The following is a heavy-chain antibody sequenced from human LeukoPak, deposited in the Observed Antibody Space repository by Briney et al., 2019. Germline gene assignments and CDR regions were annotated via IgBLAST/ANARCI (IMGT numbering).Heavy chain of an antibody. J-gene: IGHJ4*02. D-gene: IGHD2-15*01. CDR3: ASFRWAVGFEY. Sequence: PSETLSLTCAVYGGSFSGYYWSYIRQTPGKGLEWIGEISHSGGTNYNPSLKSRLTISVETSKNQFSLKLSSGTAADTAVYYCASFRWAVGFEYWDQGTLVTVSS. CDR2: ISHSGGT. CDR1: GGSFSGYY. V-gene: IGHV4-34*01.